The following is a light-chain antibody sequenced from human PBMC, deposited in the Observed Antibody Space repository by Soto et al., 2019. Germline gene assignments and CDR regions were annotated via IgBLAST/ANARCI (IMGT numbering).Light chain of an antibody. J-gene: IGKJ5*01. CDR2: GAS. CDR1: QTVGVR. CDR3: QQYGSSIN. V-gene: IGKV3-20*01. Sequence: ERVWRQSPGTRSLSPGEGATLSCRASQTVGVRLAWYQHKPGQAPRLLIYGASSRATGIPDRFSGSGSGTDITLTISRLEPEDFAVYYCQQYGSSINFGQGTRLEIK.